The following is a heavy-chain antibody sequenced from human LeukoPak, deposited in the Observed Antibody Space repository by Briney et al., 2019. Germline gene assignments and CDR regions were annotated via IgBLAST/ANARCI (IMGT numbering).Heavy chain of an antibody. CDR3: ARQVDTAMVSGNIDY. J-gene: IGHJ4*02. V-gene: IGHV3-7*01. D-gene: IGHD5-18*01. CDR2: IKQDGSEK. CDR1: GFTFSSYW. Sequence: GGSLRLSCAASGFTFSSYWMSWVRQAPGKGLEWVANIKQDGSEKYYVDSVKGRFTISRDNAKNSLYLQMNSLRAEDTAVYYCARQVDTAMVSGNIDYWGQGTLVTVSS.